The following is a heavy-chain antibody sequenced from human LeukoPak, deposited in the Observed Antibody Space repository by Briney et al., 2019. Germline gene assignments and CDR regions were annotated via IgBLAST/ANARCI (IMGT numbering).Heavy chain of an antibody. CDR3: ARYCSGGSYYYGMDV. CDR1: GGSISSGGYS. Sequence: SETLSLTCAVSGGSISSGGYSWSWIRQPPGTGLEWIRYIYHSGSTYYNPSLKSRVTISVDRSKNQFSLKLSSVTAADTAVYYCARYCSGGSYYYGMDVWGQGTTVTVSS. D-gene: IGHD2-15*01. J-gene: IGHJ6*02. CDR2: IYHSGST. V-gene: IGHV4-30-2*01.